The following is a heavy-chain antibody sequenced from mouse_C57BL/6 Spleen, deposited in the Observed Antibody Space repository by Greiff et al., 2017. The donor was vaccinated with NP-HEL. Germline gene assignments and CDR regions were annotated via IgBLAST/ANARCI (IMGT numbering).Heavy chain of an antibody. Sequence: VQLQQSGPGLVKPSQSLSLTCTVTGYSITSGYGWNWIRQFPGNKLEWMGYISYSGSTNYNPSLQSRISITQDTSKNQFFLQLNSVTTEDTATYYCARTARIKYWGQGTTLTVSS. CDR2: ISYSGST. CDR1: GYSITSGYG. J-gene: IGHJ2*01. V-gene: IGHV3-2*02. CDR3: ARTARIKY. D-gene: IGHD1-2*01.